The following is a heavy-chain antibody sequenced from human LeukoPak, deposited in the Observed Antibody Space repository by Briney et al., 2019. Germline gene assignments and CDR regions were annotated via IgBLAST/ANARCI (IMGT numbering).Heavy chain of an antibody. CDR3: ARGLKRYCSSTSCYEFDY. J-gene: IGHJ4*02. CDR1: GYSFTSYW. V-gene: IGHV5-51*01. Sequence: GESLKISCKGSGYSFTSYWIGWVRQMPGKGLEWMGIIYPGDSDTRYSPSFQGQVTISADKSISTAYLQWSSLKASDTAMYYCARGLKRYCSSTSCYEFDYWGQGTLVTVSS. CDR2: IYPGDSDT. D-gene: IGHD2-2*01.